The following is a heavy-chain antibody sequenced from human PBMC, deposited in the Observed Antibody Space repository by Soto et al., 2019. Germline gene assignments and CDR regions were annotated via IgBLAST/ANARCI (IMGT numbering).Heavy chain of an antibody. Sequence: PGESLKISCKGNEYSFTNYWIGWMRQMPGKGLEWMAIIYPGDSVTRYSPSFQGQVTISADKSISTAYLQWSSLKASDTAMYFCARTSSGWYRDALDIWGQGTMVTVS. CDR1: EYSFTNYW. J-gene: IGHJ3*02. CDR3: ARTSSGWYRDALDI. V-gene: IGHV5-51*01. D-gene: IGHD6-19*01. CDR2: IYPGDSVT.